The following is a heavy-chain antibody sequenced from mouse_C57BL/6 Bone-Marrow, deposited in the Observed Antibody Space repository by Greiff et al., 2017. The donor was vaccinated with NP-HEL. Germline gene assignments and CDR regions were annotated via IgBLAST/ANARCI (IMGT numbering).Heavy chain of an antibody. J-gene: IGHJ3*01. Sequence: QVQLQQPGAELVRPGSSVKLSCKASGYTFTSYWMHWVKQRPIQGLEWIGNIDPSDSETHYNQQFTDKATLTVDKSSSTAYMQLSSLTSEDSAVYYCATHYYGTAWFAYWGQGTLVTVSA. CDR2: IDPSDSET. CDR1: GYTFTSYW. D-gene: IGHD1-1*01. CDR3: ATHYYGTAWFAY. V-gene: IGHV1-52*01.